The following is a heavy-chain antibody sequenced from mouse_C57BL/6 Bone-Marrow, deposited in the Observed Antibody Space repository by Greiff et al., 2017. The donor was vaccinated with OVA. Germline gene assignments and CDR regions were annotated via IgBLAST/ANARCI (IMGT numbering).Heavy chain of an antibody. V-gene: IGHV5-6*02. CDR1: GFTFSSYG. CDR2: ISSGGSYT. J-gene: IGHJ4*01. Sequence: DVKLVESGGDLVKPGGSLKLSCAASGFTFSSYGMSWVRQTPGKRLEWVATISSGGSYTYYPDSVKGRFTISRDNAKNTLYLQMSSLKSEDTAMYYCARLGWFYAMDYWGQGTSVTVSS. CDR3: ARLGWFYAMDY. D-gene: IGHD3-3*01.